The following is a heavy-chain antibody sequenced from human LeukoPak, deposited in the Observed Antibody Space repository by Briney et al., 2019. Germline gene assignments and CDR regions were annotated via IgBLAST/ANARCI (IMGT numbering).Heavy chain of an antibody. V-gene: IGHV3-9*01. CDR1: GFTFDDYA. CDR3: AKVGCGGDCQVVAFDI. D-gene: IGHD2-21*02. CDR2: ISWNSGSI. Sequence: PGGSLTLSCPASGFTFDDYAMHWVRQAPGKGLEWVSGISWNSGSIGYADSVKGRFTISRDNAKNSLYLQMNSLRAEDTALYYCAKVGCGGDCQVVAFDIWGQGTMVTVSS. J-gene: IGHJ3*02.